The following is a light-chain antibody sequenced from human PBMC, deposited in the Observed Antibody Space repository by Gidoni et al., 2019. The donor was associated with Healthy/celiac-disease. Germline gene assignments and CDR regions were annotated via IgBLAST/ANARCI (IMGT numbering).Light chain of an antibody. CDR3: QQYNNLPLT. Sequence: IQMTQSPSSLSASVGDRVTINCQASQEMSNYLNLYQQKPGKAPKLLIYDASNFETGVPSRFSGSVSGTGFTCTISSLKPEDMATYYCQQYNNLPLTFGGGTKVEIK. CDR1: QEMSNY. J-gene: IGKJ4*01. V-gene: IGKV1-33*01. CDR2: DAS.